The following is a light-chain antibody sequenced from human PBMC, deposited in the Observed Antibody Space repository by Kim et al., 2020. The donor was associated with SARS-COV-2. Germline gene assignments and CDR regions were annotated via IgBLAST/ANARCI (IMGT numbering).Light chain of an antibody. CDR2: ATD. CDR3: VTWHARLNARV. J-gene: IGLJ3*02. Sequence: RVTISCCGSGSKIDRNVVNCYQQFPGTAPKLLMYATDQRSSGVPDRFSGSRSGTSASLAISGLQSDDEADYSCVTWHARLNARVFCGGTQLTVL. CDR1: GSKIDRNV. V-gene: IGLV1-44*01.